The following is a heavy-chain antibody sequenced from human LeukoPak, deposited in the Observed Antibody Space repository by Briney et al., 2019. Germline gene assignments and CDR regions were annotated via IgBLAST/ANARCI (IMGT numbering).Heavy chain of an antibody. V-gene: IGHV1-69*04. CDR1: GGTFSSYA. J-gene: IGHJ4*02. Sequence: SVKVSCKASGGTFSSYAISWVRQAPGQGLEWMGRIIPILGIANYTQKFQGRVTITADKSTSTAYMELSSLRSEDTAVYYCARDPSGGETGYFDYWGQGTLVTVSS. D-gene: IGHD3-3*01. CDR3: ARDPSGGETGYFDY. CDR2: IIPILGIA.